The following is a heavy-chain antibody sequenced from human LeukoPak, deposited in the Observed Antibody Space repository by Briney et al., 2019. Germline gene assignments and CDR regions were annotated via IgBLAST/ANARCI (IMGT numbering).Heavy chain of an antibody. CDR2: IYYSGST. CDR1: GGSISSYY. CDR3: AREAYGSGSYDIVGWFDP. J-gene: IGHJ5*02. Sequence: SETLSLTCTVSGGSISSYYWSWIRQPPGKGLEWIGYIYYSGSTNYNPSLKSRVTISVDTSKNQFSLKLSSVTAADTAVYYCAREAYGSGSYDIVGWFDPWGQGTLVTVSS. V-gene: IGHV4-59*01. D-gene: IGHD3-10*01.